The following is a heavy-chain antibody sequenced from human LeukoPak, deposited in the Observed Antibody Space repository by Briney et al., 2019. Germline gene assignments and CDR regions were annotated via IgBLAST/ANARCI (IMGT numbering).Heavy chain of an antibody. V-gene: IGHV5-51*01. Sequence: GESLKISCKGSGYSFTSYWIGWMRQMPGKGLEWMGIIYPGDSDTRYSPSFQGQVTISADKSISTAYLQWSSLKASDTAMYYCARRIAVAGTPFDYWGQGTLVTVSS. CDR3: ARRIAVAGTPFDY. CDR2: IYPGDSDT. J-gene: IGHJ4*02. CDR1: GYSFTSYW. D-gene: IGHD6-19*01.